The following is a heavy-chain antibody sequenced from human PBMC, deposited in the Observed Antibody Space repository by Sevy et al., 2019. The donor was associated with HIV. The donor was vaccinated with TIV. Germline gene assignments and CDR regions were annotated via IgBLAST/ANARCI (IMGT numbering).Heavy chain of an antibody. CDR1: GYSFTSYW. Sequence: GESLKISCKGSGYSFTSYWIGWVRQMPGKGLEWMGINYPGDSATRYSPSFQGQVTISADKSISTAYLQWSSLKASDTAMYYCARLSLWLQGWFDPWGQGTLVTVSS. CDR3: ARLSLWLQGWFDP. V-gene: IGHV5-51*01. D-gene: IGHD3-10*01. CDR2: NYPGDSAT. J-gene: IGHJ5*02.